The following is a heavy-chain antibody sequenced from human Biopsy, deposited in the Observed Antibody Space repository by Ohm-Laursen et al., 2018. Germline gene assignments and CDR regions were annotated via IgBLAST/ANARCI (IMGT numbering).Heavy chain of an antibody. V-gene: IGHV4-31*03. CDR3: ASGDIGGIGLDV. CDR1: GVSINGGRYY. CDR2: IFYSANT. D-gene: IGHD3-10*01. Sequence: SETLSLTCTVSGVSINGGRYYWNWTRHHPGKGLEWIGNIFYSANTYYNPSLKSRVTISVDTSKNQFSLKLSSVTAADTAVYYCASGDIGGIGLDVWGLGTTVTVSS. J-gene: IGHJ6*02.